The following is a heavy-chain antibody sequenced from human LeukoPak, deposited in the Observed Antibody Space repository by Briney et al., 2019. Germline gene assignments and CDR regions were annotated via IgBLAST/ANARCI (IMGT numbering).Heavy chain of an antibody. D-gene: IGHD1-26*01. CDR1: GFTFSSFN. J-gene: IGHJ6*03. Sequence: PGGSLRHSCADSGFTFSSFNMNRVRQAPGKAMEWVSSIPSSGTYILYADSVRGRFTISRDNDKNSLYLQMDSLGPDDTAVYYCARDPYSGNSGNDYYYYMDVWGKGTTVTISS. CDR3: ARDPYSGNSGNDYYYYMDV. V-gene: IGHV3-21*01. CDR2: IPSSGTYI.